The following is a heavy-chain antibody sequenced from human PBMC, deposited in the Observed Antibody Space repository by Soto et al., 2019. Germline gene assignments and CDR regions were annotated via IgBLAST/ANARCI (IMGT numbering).Heavy chain of an antibody. CDR2: VSAYKGNT. CDR1: GYTFTSYG. CDR3: ARVKYSPPYYYCYSMDV. Sequence: QIQRVQSGAEVKKPGASVKVSCKASGYTFTSYGISWVRQAPGQGIEWMGWVSAYKGNTNYAQKLQDKVTMTTDTSTSTASMELRSLRSDDTAVYYCARVKYSPPYYYCYSMDVWGPGTTVTVS. V-gene: IGHV1-18*01. J-gene: IGHJ6*02. D-gene: IGHD5-18*01.